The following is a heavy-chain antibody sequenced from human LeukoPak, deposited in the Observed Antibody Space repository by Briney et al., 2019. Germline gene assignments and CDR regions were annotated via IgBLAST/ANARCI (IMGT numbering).Heavy chain of an antibody. V-gene: IGHV4-59*01. CDR2: GYYSGST. J-gene: IGHJ4*02. D-gene: IGHD3-16*01. CDR1: GGSISTYK. CDR3: ARSFGDYWY. Sequence: SETLSLTCTVSGGSISTYKWNWIRQPPGKGLEWIGYGYYSGSTTYNPSLNSRVTISGDTSKNQVSLILSPVTAADTADYYCARSFGDYWYWGQGTLVTVSS.